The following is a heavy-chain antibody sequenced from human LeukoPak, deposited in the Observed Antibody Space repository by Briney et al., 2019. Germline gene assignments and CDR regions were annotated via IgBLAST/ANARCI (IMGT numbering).Heavy chain of an antibody. Sequence: GRSLRLSCAASGFTFEDYAMHCVRQVPGKGLEWVSGISWNSVSVDYADSVKGRSTISRDNSKNSLFLQMNSLRAEDTALYYCAKGPWFGELLAYFDYWGQGDLVTVSS. J-gene: IGHJ4*02. V-gene: IGHV3-9*01. CDR2: ISWNSVSV. CDR3: AKGPWFGELLAYFDY. D-gene: IGHD3-10*01. CDR1: GFTFEDYA.